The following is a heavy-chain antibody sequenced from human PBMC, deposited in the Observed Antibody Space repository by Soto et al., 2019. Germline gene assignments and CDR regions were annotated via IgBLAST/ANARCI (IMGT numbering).Heavy chain of an antibody. D-gene: IGHD3-10*01. CDR1: GFTVSSNY. J-gene: IGHJ4*02. V-gene: IGHV3-53*02. Sequence: EVQLVETGGGLIQPGGSLRLSCAASGFTVSSNYMSWVRQAPGKGLEWVSVIYSGGSTYYADSVKGRFTISRDNSKNTLYLQMNSLSAEDTAVYYCARASYYYGSGSYPVFDYWGQGTLVTVSS. CDR3: ARASYYYGSGSYPVFDY. CDR2: IYSGGST.